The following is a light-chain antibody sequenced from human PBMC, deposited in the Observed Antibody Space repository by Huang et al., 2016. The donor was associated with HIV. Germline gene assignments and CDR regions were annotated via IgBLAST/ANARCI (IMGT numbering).Light chain of an antibody. J-gene: IGKJ4*01. CDR2: WAS. V-gene: IGKV4-1*01. CDR3: QQYYKIPLT. CDR1: QSLLYSLNSKNY. Sequence: DVVMTQSPEFLSVSPGEKATINCRSTQSLLYSLNSKNYLAWFQQNPGRPPRLLIYWASKREAGVPDRFTGSGSGTDFSLTINNLQAEDVARYYCQQYYKIPLTFGQGTTVEIK.